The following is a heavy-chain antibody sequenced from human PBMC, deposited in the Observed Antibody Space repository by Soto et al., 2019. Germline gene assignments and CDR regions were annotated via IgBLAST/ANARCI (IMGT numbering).Heavy chain of an antibody. CDR2: IIPILGIA. CDR1: GGTFSSYT. V-gene: IGHV1-69*04. CDR3: AREWFGELLYPFDY. D-gene: IGHD3-10*01. J-gene: IGHJ4*02. Sequence: ASVQVSCKASGGTFSSYTISWVRQAPGQGLEWMGRIIPILGIANYAQKFQGRVTITADKSTSTAYMELSSLRSEDTAVYYCAREWFGELLYPFDYWGQGTLVTVSS.